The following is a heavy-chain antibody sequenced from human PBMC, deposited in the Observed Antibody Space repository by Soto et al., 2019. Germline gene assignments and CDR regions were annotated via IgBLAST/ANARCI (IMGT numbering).Heavy chain of an antibody. D-gene: IGHD4-17*01. CDR1: GGSISSGGYY. V-gene: IGHV4-31*03. CDR2: IYYSGST. Sequence: QVQLQESGPGLVKPSQTLSLTCTGSGGSISSGGYYWSWIRQHPGKGLVWIGYIYYSGSTYYNPSLKSRVTISVDTSKNQFSLKLSSVTAADTAVYYCARDKRGATVVTRGFDYWGQGTLVTVSS. J-gene: IGHJ4*02. CDR3: ARDKRGATVVTRGFDY.